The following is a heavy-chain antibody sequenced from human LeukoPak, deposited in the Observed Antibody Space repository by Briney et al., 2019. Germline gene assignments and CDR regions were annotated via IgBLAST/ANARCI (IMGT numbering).Heavy chain of an antibody. D-gene: IGHD4-17*01. V-gene: IGHV1-69*01. Sequence: SVKVSCKASVGTFSSYAISWVRQAPGQGGEWMGGIIPIFGTANYTQKFQGRVTITADQSTSTACMELSSLRSEDTAVYYRARGNGDFDYWGQGTLVTVSS. CDR3: ARGNGDFDY. CDR1: VGTFSSYA. J-gene: IGHJ4*02. CDR2: IIPIFGTA.